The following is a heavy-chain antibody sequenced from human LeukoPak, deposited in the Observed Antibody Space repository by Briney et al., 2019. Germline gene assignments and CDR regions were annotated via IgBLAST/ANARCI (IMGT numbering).Heavy chain of an antibody. D-gene: IGHD1-26*01. J-gene: IGHJ6*02. V-gene: IGHV3-33*01. CDR3: ARDLSGYYYYGMDV. CDR1: GFTFSSYG. Sequence: QPGRSLRLSCAASGFTFSSYGMHWVRQAPGKGLEWVAVIWYDGSNKYYADSVKGRFTISRDNSKNTLYLQMNSLRAEDTAVHYCARDLSGYYYYGMDVWGQGTTVTVSS. CDR2: IWYDGSNK.